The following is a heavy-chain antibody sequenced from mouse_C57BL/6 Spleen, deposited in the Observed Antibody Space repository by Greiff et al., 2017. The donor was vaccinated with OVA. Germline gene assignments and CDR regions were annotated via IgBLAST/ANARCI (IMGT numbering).Heavy chain of an antibody. CDR3: AAYYGNAMDY. D-gene: IGHD2-10*01. CDR1: GFTFSDYG. V-gene: IGHV5-17*01. Sequence: EVNLVESGGGLVKPGGSLKLSCAASGFTFSDYGMHWVRQAPEKGLEWVAYISSGSSTIYYADTVKGRFTISRDNAKNTLFLQMTSLRSEDTAMYYCAAYYGNAMDYWGQGTSVTVSS. J-gene: IGHJ4*01. CDR2: ISSGSSTI.